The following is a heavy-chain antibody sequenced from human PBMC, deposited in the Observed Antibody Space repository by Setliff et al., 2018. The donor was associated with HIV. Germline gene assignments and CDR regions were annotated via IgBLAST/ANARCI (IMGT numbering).Heavy chain of an antibody. D-gene: IGHD3-10*01. Sequence: GASVNVSCKTSGYTFSSHAISWVRQAPGQGLEWMGGVIPIFATTTYAQQFQGRVTIIADESTDTTYMELSSLRSDDTAVYYCARGRDKYGPIDYWGQGTLVTVSS. CDR2: VIPIFATT. CDR1: GYTFSSHA. V-gene: IGHV1-69*13. CDR3: ARGRDKYGPIDY. J-gene: IGHJ4*02.